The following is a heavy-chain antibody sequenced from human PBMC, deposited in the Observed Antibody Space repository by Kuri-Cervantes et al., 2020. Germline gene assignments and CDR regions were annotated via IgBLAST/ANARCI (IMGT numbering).Heavy chain of an antibody. V-gene: IGHV4-34*01. CDR1: GGSFSGYY. D-gene: IGHD2-15*01. Sequence: SETLSLTCAVYGGSFSGYYWSWIRQPPGKGLEWIGEINHSGSTNYNPSLKSRVTISVDTSKNQFSLKLSSVTAADTAVYYCARGHCSGGSCYDYWGQGTLVTVFS. CDR3: ARGHCSGGSCYDY. CDR2: INHSGST. J-gene: IGHJ4*02.